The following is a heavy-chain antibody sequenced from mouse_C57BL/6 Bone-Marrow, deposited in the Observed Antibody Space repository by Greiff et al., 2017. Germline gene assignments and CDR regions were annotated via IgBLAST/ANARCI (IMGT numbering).Heavy chain of an antibody. CDR2: ISYDGSN. CDR1: GYSITSGYY. V-gene: IGHV3-6*01. Sequence: ESGPGLVKPSQSLSLTCSVTGYSITSGYYWNWIRQFPGNKLEWMGYISYDGSNNYNPSLKNRISITRDTSKNQFFLKLNSVTTEDTATYYCARYDGYYPDYWGQGTTLTVSS. CDR3: ARYDGYYPDY. J-gene: IGHJ2*01. D-gene: IGHD2-3*01.